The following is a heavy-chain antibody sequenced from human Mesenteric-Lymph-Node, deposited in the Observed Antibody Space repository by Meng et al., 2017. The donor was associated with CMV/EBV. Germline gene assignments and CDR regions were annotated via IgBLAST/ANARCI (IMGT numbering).Heavy chain of an antibody. CDR1: GFTFSSYG. CDR3: ARDLAGGFDY. CDR2: ISSSSSYI. J-gene: IGHJ4*02. Sequence: LYCACSGFTFSSYGMNWVRQAPGKGLEWVSSISSSSSYIYYADSVKGRFTNSRDNAKNSLFLQMNSLRAEDTATYYCARDLAGGFDYWGQGTLVTVSS. D-gene: IGHD3-10*01. V-gene: IGHV3-21*01.